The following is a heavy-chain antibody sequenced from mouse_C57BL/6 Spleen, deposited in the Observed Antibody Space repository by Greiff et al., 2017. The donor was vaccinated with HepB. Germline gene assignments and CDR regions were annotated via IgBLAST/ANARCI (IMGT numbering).Heavy chain of an antibody. J-gene: IGHJ1*03. D-gene: IGHD2-5*01. CDR3: ARRSNAWYFDV. V-gene: IGHV1-80*01. CDR2: IYPGDGDT. Sequence: QVQLKESGAELVKPGASVKISCKASGYAFSSYWMNWVEQRPGKGLEWIGQIYPGDGDTNYNGKFKGKATLTADKSSSTAYMQLSSLTSEDSAVYFCARRSNAWYFDVWGTGTTVTVSS. CDR1: GYAFSSYW.